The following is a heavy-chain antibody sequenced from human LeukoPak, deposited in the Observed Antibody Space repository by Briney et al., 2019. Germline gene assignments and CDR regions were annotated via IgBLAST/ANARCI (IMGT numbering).Heavy chain of an antibody. CDR2: INHSGST. CDR3: ARGLRFLTNWFDP. CDR1: GGSISSYY. Sequence: PSETLSLTCTVSGGSISSYYWSWIRQPPGKGLEWIGEINHSGSTNYNPSLKSRVTISVDTSKNQFSLKLSSVTAADTAVYYCARGLRFLTNWFDPWGQGTLVTVSS. V-gene: IGHV4-34*01. D-gene: IGHD3-3*01. J-gene: IGHJ5*02.